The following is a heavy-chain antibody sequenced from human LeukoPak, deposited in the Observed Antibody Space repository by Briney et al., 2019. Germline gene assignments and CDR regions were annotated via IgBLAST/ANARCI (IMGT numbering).Heavy chain of an antibody. Sequence: ASVKVSCKASGYTFTSYDINWVRQATGQGLEWMGWINPNSGNTGYAQKFQGRLTMTRNTSISTAYMELCSLRSEDTAVYCCARHYCSSTSCYMGSWFDPWGQGTLVTVSS. D-gene: IGHD2-2*02. CDR1: GYTFTSYD. CDR3: ARHYCSSTSCYMGSWFDP. J-gene: IGHJ5*02. CDR2: INPNSGNT. V-gene: IGHV1-8*01.